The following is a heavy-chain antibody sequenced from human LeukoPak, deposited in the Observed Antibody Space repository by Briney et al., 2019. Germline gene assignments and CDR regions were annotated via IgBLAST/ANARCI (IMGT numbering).Heavy chain of an antibody. D-gene: IGHD1-1*01. Sequence: GGSLRLSCAASGFSFSTYDMSWVRQAPGKGLEWVSTIRNSDTSTYYADSVEGRFTISRDNSKNTLYLRMNSLRAEDTALYYCAKPGETSNYYFDSWGQGTLVTVSS. CDR1: GFSFSTYD. V-gene: IGHV3-23*01. CDR3: AKPGETSNYYFDS. J-gene: IGHJ4*02. CDR2: IRNSDTST.